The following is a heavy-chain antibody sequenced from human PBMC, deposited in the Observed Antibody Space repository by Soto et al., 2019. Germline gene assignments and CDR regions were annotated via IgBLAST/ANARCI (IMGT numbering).Heavy chain of an antibody. CDR3: AKDESSSWYLYYYYYGMDV. CDR1: GFTFSSYG. CDR2: ISYDGSNK. J-gene: IGHJ6*02. V-gene: IGHV3-30*18. Sequence: QVQLVESGGGVVQPGRSLRLSCAAFGFTFSSYGMHWVRQAPGKGLEWVAVISYDGSNKYYADSVKGRFTISRDNSKNTLYLQMNSLRAEDTAVYYCAKDESSSWYLYYYYYGMDVWGQGTTVTVSS. D-gene: IGHD6-13*01.